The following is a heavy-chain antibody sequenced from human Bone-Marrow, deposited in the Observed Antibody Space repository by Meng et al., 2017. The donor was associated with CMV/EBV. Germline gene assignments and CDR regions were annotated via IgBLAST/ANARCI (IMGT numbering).Heavy chain of an antibody. CDR3: ARDQGGRVVPAAMGYFDY. Sequence: SVKVSCKASGGTFSSYAISWVRQAPGQGLEWMGGIIPIFGTANYAQKFQGRVTITTDESTGTAYMELSSLRSEDTAVYYCARDQGGRVVPAAMGYFDYWGQGTLVTVSS. D-gene: IGHD2-2*01. J-gene: IGHJ4*02. CDR2: IIPIFGTA. CDR1: GGTFSSYA. V-gene: IGHV1-69*05.